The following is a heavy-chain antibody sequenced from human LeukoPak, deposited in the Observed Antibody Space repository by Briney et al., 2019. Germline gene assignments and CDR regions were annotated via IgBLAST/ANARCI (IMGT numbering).Heavy chain of an antibody. V-gene: IGHV5-51*01. CDR3: ARSQNMKWGGFDP. J-gene: IGHJ5*02. CDR1: GYSFTNYW. CDR2: IYPGDSDT. Sequence: GESLKISCMGSGYSFTNYWIGWVRQMPGKGLEWMGIIYPGDSDTRYSPSFQGQVTISADKSISTAYLQRSSLKASDTAMYYCARSQNMKWGGFDPWGQGTLVTVSS. D-gene: IGHD1-26*01.